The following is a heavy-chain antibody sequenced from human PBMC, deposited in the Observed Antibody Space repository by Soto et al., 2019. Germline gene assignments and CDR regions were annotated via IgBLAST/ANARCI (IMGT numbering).Heavy chain of an antibody. D-gene: IGHD3-9*01. CDR1: GLNFSDYY. CDR3: ARSPDFDWLSYYYFDY. J-gene: IGHJ4*02. CDR2: ISSSGSTI. Sequence: GGSLRLSYAASGLNFSDYYMSWIRQKQGKGLEWVSYISSSGSTIYYADSVKGRFTISRDNAKNSLYLQMNSLRAEDTAVYYCARSPDFDWLSYYYFDYWGQGTLVTVSS. V-gene: IGHV3-11*01.